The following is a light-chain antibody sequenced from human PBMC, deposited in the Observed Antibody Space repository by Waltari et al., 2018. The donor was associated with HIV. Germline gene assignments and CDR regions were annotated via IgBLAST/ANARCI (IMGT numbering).Light chain of an antibody. Sequence: EIVMTQSPGTLSVSLGERATLSCRASQSITDHFAWYQQRPGQPPRLLIYAASSRASGIPARFSGSGSGTEFTLTSSTLQSEDFAVYYWQQYITWPRTFGQGTKVDIK. CDR2: AAS. CDR3: QQYITWPRT. V-gene: IGKV3D-15*01. J-gene: IGKJ1*01. CDR1: QSITDH.